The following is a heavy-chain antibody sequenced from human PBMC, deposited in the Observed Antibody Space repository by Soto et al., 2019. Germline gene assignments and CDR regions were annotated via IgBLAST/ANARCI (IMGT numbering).Heavy chain of an antibody. CDR2: MNPNSGNT. V-gene: IGHV1-8*01. Sequence: ASVKVSCKASGYTFTSYDINWLRQATGQGLEWMGWMNPNSGNTGYAQKFQGRVTMTRNTSISTAYMELSSLRSEDTAVYYCARAPEAPNHYYYYMDVWGKGTTVTVSS. CDR1: GYTFTSYD. J-gene: IGHJ6*03. CDR3: ARAPEAPNHYYYYMDV.